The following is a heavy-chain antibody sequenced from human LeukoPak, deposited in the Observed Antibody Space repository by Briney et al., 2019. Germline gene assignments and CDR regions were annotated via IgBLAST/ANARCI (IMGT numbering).Heavy chain of an antibody. Sequence: ASVKVSCKASGYTFTGYYMHWVRQAPGQGLEWMGRINPNSGGTNYAQKFQGRVTMTRDTSISTAHMELSRLRSDDTAVYYCARSPVASSWYEVTPNWFDPWGQGTLVTVSS. CDR1: GYTFTGYY. CDR3: ARSPVASSWYEVTPNWFDP. J-gene: IGHJ5*02. V-gene: IGHV1-2*06. CDR2: INPNSGGT. D-gene: IGHD6-13*01.